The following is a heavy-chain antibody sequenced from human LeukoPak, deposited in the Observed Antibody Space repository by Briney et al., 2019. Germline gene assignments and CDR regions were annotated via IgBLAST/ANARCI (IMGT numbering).Heavy chain of an antibody. Sequence: NSGGSLRLSCAASGFTFSSYSMNWVRQAPGEGLEWVSSISSSSSYIYYADSVKGRFTISRDNAKNSLYLQMNSLRAEDTAVYYCAEGATTPGAFDIWGQGTMVTVSS. CDR3: AEGATTPGAFDI. CDR1: GFTFSSYS. J-gene: IGHJ3*02. CDR2: ISSSSSYI. V-gene: IGHV3-21*01. D-gene: IGHD1-26*01.